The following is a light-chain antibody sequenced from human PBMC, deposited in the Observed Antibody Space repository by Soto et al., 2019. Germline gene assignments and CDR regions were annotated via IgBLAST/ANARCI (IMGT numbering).Light chain of an antibody. CDR3: QSYDSSNRGL. CDR2: EDN. V-gene: IGLV6-57*04. J-gene: IGLJ1*01. CDR1: SGSIASNY. Sequence: NFMLTQPHSVSESPGKTVTISCTRSSGSIASNYVQWYQQRPGSAPTTVIYEDNQRPSGVPDRFSGSIDSSSNSASLTISGLKTEDEADYYCQSYDSSNRGLFGTGTKLTVL.